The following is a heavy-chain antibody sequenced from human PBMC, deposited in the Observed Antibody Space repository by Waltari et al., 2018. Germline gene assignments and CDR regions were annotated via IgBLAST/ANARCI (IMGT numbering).Heavy chain of an antibody. CDR1: GGSISSSSYY. J-gene: IGHJ6*03. CDR3: ARLSSSTSCYYCYYYYMDV. CDR2: IYYSGST. Sequence: QLQLQESGPGLVKPSETLSLTCTVSGGSISSSSYYWGLIRQPPGKGLEWIGSIYYSGSTYYNPSLKSRVTISVDTSKNQFSLKLSSVTAADTAVYYCARLSSSTSCYYCYYYYMDVWGKWTTVTVSS. D-gene: IGHD2-2*01. V-gene: IGHV4-39*01.